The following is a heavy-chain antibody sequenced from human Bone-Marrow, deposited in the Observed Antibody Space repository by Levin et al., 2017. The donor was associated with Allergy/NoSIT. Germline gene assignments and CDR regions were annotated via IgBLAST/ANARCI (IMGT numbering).Heavy chain of an antibody. V-gene: IGHV3-23*01. CDR2: ISGSGGSP. CDR1: GFAFGFAFNNYA. D-gene: IGHD1-1*01. J-gene: IGHJ4*02. CDR3: AKDADSNGNWHELDS. Sequence: GGSLRLSCVASGFAFGFAFNNYAMSWVRQAPGKGLEWVSSISGSGGSPHHADSVKGRFTISRDNPKNTLYLQMNSLRADDSAVYYCAKDADSNGNWHELDSWGQGTQVTVSS.